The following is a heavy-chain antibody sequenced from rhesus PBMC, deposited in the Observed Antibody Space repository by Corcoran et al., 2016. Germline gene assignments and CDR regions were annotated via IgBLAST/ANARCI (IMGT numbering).Heavy chain of an antibody. CDR3: ARDRDNWNYFDY. D-gene: IGHD1-26*01. V-gene: IGHV4-127*01. CDR2: NYRRRGNT. Sequence: QVQLQESGPGLLKPSETLSLTCAVSGASISGGYGWGWIRQPPGKGLEWVGNNYRRRGNTNYKPSLKSRVTSSTDTSKNQVSRKVSSVTAADTAVYYCARDRDNWNYFDYWGQGVLVTVSS. J-gene: IGHJ4*01. CDR1: GASISGGYG.